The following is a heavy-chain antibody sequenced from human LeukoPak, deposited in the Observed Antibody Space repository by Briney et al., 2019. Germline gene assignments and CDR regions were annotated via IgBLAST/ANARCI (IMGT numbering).Heavy chain of an antibody. J-gene: IGHJ5*02. V-gene: IGHV1-8*01. CDR2: MNPNSGNT. CDR1: GYTFTSYD. D-gene: IGHD2-2*01. CDR3: ARGKLGGYQLLGVAVWFDP. Sequence: ALVKVSCKASGYTFTSYDINWVRQATGQGLEWMGWMNPNSGNTGYAQKFQGRVTMTRNTSISTAYMELSSLRSEDTAVYYCARGKLGGYQLLGVAVWFDPWGQGTLVTVSS.